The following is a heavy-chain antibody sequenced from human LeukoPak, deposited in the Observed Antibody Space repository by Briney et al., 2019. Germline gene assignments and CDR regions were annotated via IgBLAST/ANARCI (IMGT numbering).Heavy chain of an antibody. CDR3: AREGQYSSSWYDTNWFDP. CDR1: VGSISSYY. Sequence: PSATLSLTWTVSVGSISSYYWSWIRKPPWKGLEWIGYIYYSGSTNYNPSLKSRVTISVDTSKNQFSLKLSSVTAADTAVYYCAREGQYSSSWYDTNWFDPWGQGTLVTVSS. D-gene: IGHD6-13*01. J-gene: IGHJ5*02. V-gene: IGHV4-59*01. CDR2: IYYSGST.